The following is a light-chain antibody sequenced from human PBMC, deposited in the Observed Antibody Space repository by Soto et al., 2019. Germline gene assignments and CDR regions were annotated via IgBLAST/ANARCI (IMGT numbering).Light chain of an antibody. CDR2: AAS. CDR3: QKYNNAPRT. Sequence: GDTVTITCRASQGISNYLAWYQQKPGQVPNLLIYAASTLQSGVPSRFSGSGSGTDFTLTISSLRPEDVATYYCQKYNNAPRTFAQGTKVEI. CDR1: QGISNY. J-gene: IGKJ1*01. V-gene: IGKV1-27*01.